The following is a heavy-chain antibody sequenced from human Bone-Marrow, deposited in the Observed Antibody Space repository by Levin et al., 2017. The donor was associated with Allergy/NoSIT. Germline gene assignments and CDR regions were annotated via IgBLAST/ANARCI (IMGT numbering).Heavy chain of an antibody. V-gene: IGHV1-18*01. D-gene: IGHD1-7*01. CDR3: ARDWNYNVDY. Sequence: GESLKISCKASGYTFTNYGISWVRQAPGQGLEWMGWSNIQKGNANYPQRFQGRVTLTTDTSTSTAYMELRSLTSDDTAVYYCARDWNYNVDYWGQGTLVTVSS. CDR1: GYTFTNYG. CDR2: SNIQKGNA. J-gene: IGHJ4*02.